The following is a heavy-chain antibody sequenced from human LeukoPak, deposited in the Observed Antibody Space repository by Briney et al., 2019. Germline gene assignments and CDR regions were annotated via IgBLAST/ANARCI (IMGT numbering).Heavy chain of an antibody. CDR1: GFTFSSYA. Sequence: GGSLRLSCAASGFTFSSYAMSWVRQAPGKELEWVSAISGSGGSTYYADSVKGRFTISRDNSKNTLYLQMNSLRAEDTAVYYCAKDPESYYYDSSGSENWFDPWGQGTLVTVSS. J-gene: IGHJ5*02. CDR3: AKDPESYYYDSSGSENWFDP. V-gene: IGHV3-23*01. D-gene: IGHD3-22*01. CDR2: ISGSGGST.